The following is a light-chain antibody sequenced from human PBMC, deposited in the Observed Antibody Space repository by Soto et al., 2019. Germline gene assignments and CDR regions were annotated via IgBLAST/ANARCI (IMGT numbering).Light chain of an antibody. CDR1: SSDVGAYNY. CDR2: EVS. Sequence: QSVLTQPPSASGSPGQSVTISCTGTSSDVGAYNYVSWYQQHPGKAPKLMIYEVSKRPSGVPDRFSGSKSGNTASLIVSGLQAEDEADYYCSSYAGSNNFFYVLGTGTKVTVL. V-gene: IGLV2-8*01. CDR3: SSYAGSNNFFYV. J-gene: IGLJ1*01.